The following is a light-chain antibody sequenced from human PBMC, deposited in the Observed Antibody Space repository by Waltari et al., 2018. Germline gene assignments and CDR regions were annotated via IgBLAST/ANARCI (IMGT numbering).Light chain of an antibody. CDR3: HVWHPHVDPGV. V-gene: IGLV3-21*04. CDR2: YDS. Sequence: SYVVTQPPSVSVAPGATATITCGGDNIGTYRVHWYQQKAGQAPVLVIFYDSDRPSGIPDRFSGSNSGNTATLTISRVEAGDEARYYCHVWHPHVDPGVFGTGTEVTVL. CDR1: NIGTYR. J-gene: IGLJ1*01.